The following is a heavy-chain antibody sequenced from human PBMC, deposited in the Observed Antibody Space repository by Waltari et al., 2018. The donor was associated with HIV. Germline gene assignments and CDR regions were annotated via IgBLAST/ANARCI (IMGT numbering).Heavy chain of an antibody. CDR3: ARGSGNKLELPFLNYYYGMDV. J-gene: IGHJ6*02. CDR1: GYTFTSYD. CDR2: MNPNSGNT. D-gene: IGHD1-7*01. Sequence: QVQLVQSGAEVKKPGASVKVSCKASGYTFTSYDINWVRQATGQGLGWMGWMNPNSGNTGYAQKFQGRVTMTRNTSISTAYMELSSLRSEDTAVYYCARGSGNKLELPFLNYYYGMDVWGQGTTVTVSS. V-gene: IGHV1-8*01.